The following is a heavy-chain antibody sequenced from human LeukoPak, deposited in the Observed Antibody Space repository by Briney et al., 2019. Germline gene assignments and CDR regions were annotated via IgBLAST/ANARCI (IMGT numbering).Heavy chain of an antibody. D-gene: IGHD3-10*01. V-gene: IGHV4-59*08. CDR1: GGSFSGYY. Sequence: SETLSLTCAVYGGSFSGYYWSWIRQPPGKGLEWIGYIYYSGSTKYNPSLKSRVTISVDTSKNQLSLKLSSVTAADTAVYYCARHENAGGSGGSFDPWGQGTLVTVSS. CDR3: ARHENAGGSGGSFDP. CDR2: IYYSGST. J-gene: IGHJ5*02.